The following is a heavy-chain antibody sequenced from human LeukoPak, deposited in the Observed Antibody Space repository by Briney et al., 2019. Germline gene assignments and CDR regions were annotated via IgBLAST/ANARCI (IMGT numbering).Heavy chain of an antibody. J-gene: IGHJ4*02. Sequence: GESLKISCKGSGYSFTSYWIDWVRQMPGKGLEWMGIIYPGDSDTRYSPSFQGQVTISADKSISTAYLQWSGLKASDTAMYYCARHVVGPYYYDSSGYHLDYWGQGTLVTVSS. CDR3: ARHVVGPYYYDSSGYHLDY. D-gene: IGHD3-22*01. V-gene: IGHV5-51*01. CDR1: GYSFTSYW. CDR2: IYPGDSDT.